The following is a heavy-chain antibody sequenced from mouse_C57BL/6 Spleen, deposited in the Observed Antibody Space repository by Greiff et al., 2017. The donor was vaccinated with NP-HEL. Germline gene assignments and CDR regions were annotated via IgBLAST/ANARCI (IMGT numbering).Heavy chain of an antibody. J-gene: IGHJ2*01. CDR1: GYTFTDYE. CDR3: TRAETPPFDY. V-gene: IGHV1-15*01. CDR2: IDPETGGT. Sequence: QVQLKESGAELVRPGASVTLSCKASGYTFTDYEMHWVKQTPVHGLEWIGAIDPETGGTAYKQKFKGKAILTADKSSSTAYMELRSLTSEDSAVYYCTRAETPPFDYWGQGTTLTVSS.